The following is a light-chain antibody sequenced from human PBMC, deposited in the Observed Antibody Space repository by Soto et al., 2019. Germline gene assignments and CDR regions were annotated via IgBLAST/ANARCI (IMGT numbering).Light chain of an antibody. CDR3: AAWDDSLNGYV. J-gene: IGLJ1*01. Sequence: QSLLTQPPSASGTPGQRVTISCSGSSSNIGSNTVNWYQQLPGTAPKLLIYSSNQRPSGVPDRFSGSKSGTSASLAISGLQSEDEADYYCAAWDDSLNGYVFGTGTKVTVL. CDR2: SSN. V-gene: IGLV1-44*01. CDR1: SSNIGSNT.